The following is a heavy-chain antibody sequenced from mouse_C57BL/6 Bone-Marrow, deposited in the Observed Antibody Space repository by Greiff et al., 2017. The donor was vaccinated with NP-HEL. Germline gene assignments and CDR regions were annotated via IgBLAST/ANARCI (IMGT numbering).Heavy chain of an antibody. J-gene: IGHJ2*01. CDR3: ARFGYYGDY. V-gene: IGHV1-76*01. CDR2: IYPGSGNT. Sequence: VQLQQSGAELVRPGASVKLSCKASGYTFTDYYINWVKQRPGQGLEWIARIYPGSGNTYYNEKFKGKATLTAEKSSSTAYMQLSSLTSEDSAVYFCARFGYYGDYWGQGTTLTVSS. CDR1: GYTFTDYY.